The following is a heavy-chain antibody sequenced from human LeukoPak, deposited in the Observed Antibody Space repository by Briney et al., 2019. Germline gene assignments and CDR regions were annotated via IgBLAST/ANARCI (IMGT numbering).Heavy chain of an antibody. CDR3: AKDTSVGAFDI. CDR2: FSGSGGST. Sequence: GGSLRLSCAASGFTFSSYAMSWVRQAPGKGLEWVSAFSGSGGSTYYADSVKGRLTISRDNSKNTLFLQMNSLRAGDTAVYYCAKDTSVGAFDIWGQGTMVTVSS. V-gene: IGHV3-23*01. CDR1: GFTFSSYA. D-gene: IGHD5/OR15-5a*01. J-gene: IGHJ3*02.